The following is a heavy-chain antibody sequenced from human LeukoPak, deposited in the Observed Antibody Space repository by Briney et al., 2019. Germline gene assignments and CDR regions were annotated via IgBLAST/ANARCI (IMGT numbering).Heavy chain of an antibody. CDR3: AGSADYYYYYGMDV. CDR2: INHSGST. V-gene: IGHV4-34*01. J-gene: IGHJ6*02. Sequence: SETLSLTCAVYGGSFSGYYWSWIRQPPGKGLEWIGEINHSGSTNYNPSLKSRVTISVDTSKNQFSPKLSSVTAADTAVYYCAGSADYYYYYGMDVWGQGTTVTVSS. CDR1: GGSFSGYY.